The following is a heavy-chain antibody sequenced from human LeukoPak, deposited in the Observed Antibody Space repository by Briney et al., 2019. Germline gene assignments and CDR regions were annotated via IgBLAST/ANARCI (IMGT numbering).Heavy chain of an antibody. CDR2: ISAYNGNT. CDR1: GYTFASYG. D-gene: IGHD6-19*01. Sequence: ASVKVSCKASGYTFASYGISWVRQAPGQGLEWMGWISAYNGNTNYAQKLQGRVTMTTDTSTSTAYMELRSLRSDDTAVYYCARDVNHSSGWYLDYYYGMDVWGQGTTVTVSS. V-gene: IGHV1-18*01. CDR3: ARDVNHSSGWYLDYYYGMDV. J-gene: IGHJ6*02.